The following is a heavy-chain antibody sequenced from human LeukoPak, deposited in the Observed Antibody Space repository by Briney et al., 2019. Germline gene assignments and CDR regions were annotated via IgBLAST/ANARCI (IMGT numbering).Heavy chain of an antibody. D-gene: IGHD4-11*01. CDR2: ITRDGRII. V-gene: IGHV3-74*01. CDR1: GFTFSAYS. CDR3: ARAADYRLDY. Sequence: GGSLRLSCAASGFTFSAYSMHWVRQAPGKGLVWVSRITRDGRIINYADSVKGRFTISRDNAKNTLYLQMNSLRAEDTAVYYCARAADYRLDYWGQGTLVTVSS. J-gene: IGHJ4*02.